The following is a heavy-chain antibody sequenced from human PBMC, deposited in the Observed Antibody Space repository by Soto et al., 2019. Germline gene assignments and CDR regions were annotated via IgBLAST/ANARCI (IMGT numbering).Heavy chain of an antibody. CDR3: ARGDAQEVENSHYYDMDV. Sequence: GASVKVSCKASGGTFSSHAISWVRHTPGQGLEWMGGIIPTLGTPIYAQKFQDRVTIAADESTSTAYMELSSLKFEDTAVYYCARGDAQEVENSHYYDMDVWGQGTTVTVSS. J-gene: IGHJ6*02. CDR1: GGTFSSHA. CDR2: IIPTLGTP. D-gene: IGHD1-1*01. V-gene: IGHV1-69*13.